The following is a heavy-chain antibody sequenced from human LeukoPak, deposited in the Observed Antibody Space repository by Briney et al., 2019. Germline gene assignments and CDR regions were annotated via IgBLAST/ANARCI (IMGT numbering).Heavy chain of an antibody. D-gene: IGHD2-8*02. V-gene: IGHV3-21*05. Sequence: GGSLRLSCAASGFTFSSYEMNWVRQAPGKGLEWVSYISSSSSYIYYADSVKGRFTISRDNAKNSLYLQMNSLRAEDTAIYYCATYRQVLLPFESWGQGTLVTVSS. J-gene: IGHJ4*02. CDR3: ATYRQVLLPFES. CDR2: ISSSSSYI. CDR1: GFTFSSYE.